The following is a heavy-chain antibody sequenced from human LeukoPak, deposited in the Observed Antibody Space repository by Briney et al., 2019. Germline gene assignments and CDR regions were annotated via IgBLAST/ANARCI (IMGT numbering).Heavy chain of an antibody. Sequence: GGSLRLSCAASGFTVSSNYMSWVRQAPGKGLEWVSVIYSGGSTYYADSVKGRFTISRDNAKNSLYLQMNSLRAEDTAVYYCARRGDSSGWLYYFDYWGQGTLVTVSS. CDR3: ARRGDSSGWLYYFDY. J-gene: IGHJ4*02. V-gene: IGHV3-53*01. CDR1: GFTVSSNY. CDR2: IYSGGST. D-gene: IGHD6-19*01.